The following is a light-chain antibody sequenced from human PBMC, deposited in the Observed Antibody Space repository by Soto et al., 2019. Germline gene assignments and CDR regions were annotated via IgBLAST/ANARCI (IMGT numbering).Light chain of an antibody. Sequence: QSVLTQPASVSGSPGQSITISCTGTSSDVGGYNYVSWYQQHPGKAPKLMIYAVTDRPSGVSSRFSGSKSGNTASLTISGLQAEDEAEYHCCSYAGGSAYVFGTGTKVTVL. J-gene: IGLJ1*01. CDR1: SSDVGGYNY. V-gene: IGLV2-14*01. CDR2: AVT. CDR3: CSYAGGSAYV.